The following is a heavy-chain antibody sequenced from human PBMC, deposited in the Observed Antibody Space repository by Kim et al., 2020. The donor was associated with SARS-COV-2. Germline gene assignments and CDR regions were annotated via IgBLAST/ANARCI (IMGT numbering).Heavy chain of an antibody. CDR2: TT. J-gene: IGHJ4*02. CDR3: TTGPSERLDY. Sequence: TTDYAAPVKGRFTISRDDSKNTLYLQMNSLKTEDTAVYYCTTGPSERLDYWGQGTLVTVSS. V-gene: IGHV3-15*01. D-gene: IGHD1-1*01.